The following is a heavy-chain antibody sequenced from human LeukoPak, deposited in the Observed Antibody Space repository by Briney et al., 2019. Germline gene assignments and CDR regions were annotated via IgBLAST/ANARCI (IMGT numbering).Heavy chain of an antibody. Sequence: PGGSLRLSCAASGFTFSNYWMSWVRQAPGKGLEWVANIKQDGSEKYYVESVRGRFTISRDNAKNSLYLQMNSLRADDTAVYYCARDDYGGTAYWGQGTLVTVSS. CDR2: IKQDGSEK. CDR3: ARDDYGGTAY. J-gene: IGHJ4*02. CDR1: GFTFSNYW. V-gene: IGHV3-7*01. D-gene: IGHD4/OR15-4a*01.